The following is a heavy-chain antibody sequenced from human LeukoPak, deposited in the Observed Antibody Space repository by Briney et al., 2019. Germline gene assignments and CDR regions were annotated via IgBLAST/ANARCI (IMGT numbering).Heavy chain of an antibody. CDR1: GGSFSGYY. V-gene: IGHV4-34*01. Sequence: SETLSLTCAVYGGSFSGYYWSWIRQPPGKGLEWIGEINHSGSTNYNPSLKSRVTVSVDTSKNQFSLKLSSVTAADTAVYYCARGSWFDPWGQGTLVTVSS. CDR3: ARGSWFDP. CDR2: INHSGST. J-gene: IGHJ5*02.